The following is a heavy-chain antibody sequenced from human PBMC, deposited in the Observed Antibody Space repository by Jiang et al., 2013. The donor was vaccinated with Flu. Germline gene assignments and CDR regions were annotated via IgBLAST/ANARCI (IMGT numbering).Heavy chain of an antibody. D-gene: IGHD4-11*01. CDR2: INHSGST. V-gene: IGHV4-34*01. CDR3: ARGRMTTVTTGWFDP. Sequence: KPSETLSLTCAVYGGSFSGYYWSWIRQPPGKGLEWIGEINHSGSTNYNPSLKSRVTISVDTSKNQFSLKLSSVTAADTAVYYCARGRMTTVTTGWFDPWGQGTLVTVSS. J-gene: IGHJ5*02. CDR1: GGSFSGYY.